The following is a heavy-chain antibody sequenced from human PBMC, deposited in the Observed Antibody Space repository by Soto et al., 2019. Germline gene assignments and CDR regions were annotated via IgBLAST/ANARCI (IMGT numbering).Heavy chain of an antibody. CDR2: INHSGST. Sequence: PXETLSLTCAVYGGSFSGYCWSWIRQPPGKGLEWIGEINHSGSTKYNPSLKSRVTISVDTYKNQFSLKLSSVTAADTAVYYCAGGYSYRLNDWGQGTLVTVSS. D-gene: IGHD5-18*01. J-gene: IGHJ4*02. CDR1: GGSFSGYC. V-gene: IGHV4-34*01. CDR3: AGGYSYRLND.